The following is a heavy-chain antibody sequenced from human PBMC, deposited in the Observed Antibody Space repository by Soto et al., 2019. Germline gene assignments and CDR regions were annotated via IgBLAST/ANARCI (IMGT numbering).Heavy chain of an antibody. V-gene: IGHV1-3*01. J-gene: IGHJ5*02. CDR3: ARQSSVRIDFWNGYGVWFDP. D-gene: IGHD3-3*01. CDR1: GYTFTSYA. Sequence: GASVKVSCKASGYTFTSYAMHWVHQAPGQRLEWMGWINAGNGNTKYSQKFQGRVTITRDTSASTAYMELSSLRSEDTAVYFCARQSSVRIDFWNGYGVWFDPWGQGALVTVSS. CDR2: INAGNGNT.